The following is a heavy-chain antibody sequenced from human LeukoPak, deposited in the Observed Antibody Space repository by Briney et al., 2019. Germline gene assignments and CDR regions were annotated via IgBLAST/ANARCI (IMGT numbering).Heavy chain of an antibody. CDR2: IYYSGST. D-gene: IGHD3-22*01. CDR1: GGSISSSSYY. J-gene: IGHJ6*02. V-gene: IGHV4-39*07. CDR3: ARIFGFSGYYGSYHFYGMDV. Sequence: SETLSLTCTVSGGSISSSSYYWGWIRQPPGKGLEWIGSIYYSGSTYYNPSLKSRVTISVDTSKNQFSLKLRSVTAADTAVYYCARIFGFSGYYGSYHFYGMDVWGLGTTVTVSS.